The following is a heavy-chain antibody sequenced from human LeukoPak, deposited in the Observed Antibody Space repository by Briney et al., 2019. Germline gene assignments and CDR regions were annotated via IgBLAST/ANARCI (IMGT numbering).Heavy chain of an antibody. J-gene: IGHJ4*02. V-gene: IGHV1-18*01. CDR3: ARDRGSCRPAGEFDY. D-gene: IGHD3-16*01. CDR2: ISAYNGNT. Sequence: GASVKVSCKASGYTFTSYGISWVRQAPGQGLEWMGWISAYNGNTNYAQKLQGRVTMTTDTSTSTAYMELRSLRSDDTAVYYCARDRGSCRPAGEFDYWGQGTLVTISS. CDR1: GYTFTSYG.